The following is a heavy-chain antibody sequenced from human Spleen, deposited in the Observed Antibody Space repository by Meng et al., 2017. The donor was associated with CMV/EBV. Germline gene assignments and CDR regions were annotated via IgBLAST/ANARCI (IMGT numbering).Heavy chain of an antibody. J-gene: IGHJ5*02. Sequence: SVKVSCKASGGTFSSFAISWVRQAPGQGLEWMGGIIPIFGTANYAQNFQDRVTITTDESRITAYMELSSLTSEDTAVYYCARDVMATTWGQGTLVTVSS. V-gene: IGHV1-69*05. CDR3: ARDVMATT. CDR1: GGTFSSFA. CDR2: IIPIFGTA. D-gene: IGHD5-24*01.